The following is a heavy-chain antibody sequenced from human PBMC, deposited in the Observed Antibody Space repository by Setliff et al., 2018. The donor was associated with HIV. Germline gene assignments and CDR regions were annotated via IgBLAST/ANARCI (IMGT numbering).Heavy chain of an antibody. J-gene: IGHJ3*02. V-gene: IGHV5-51*01. CDR1: GYTFTKFW. CDR3: AREIRTIEGGALDI. CDR2: IYPGDSET. Sequence: GESLKISCRGSGYTFTKFWIGWVRQMPGKGLEWMGLIYPGDSETRYSPSFQGQVTFSADKTVSTAYLQWSSLKPSDTAMYYCAREIRTIEGGALDIWGQGTLVTVSS. D-gene: IGHD1-1*01.